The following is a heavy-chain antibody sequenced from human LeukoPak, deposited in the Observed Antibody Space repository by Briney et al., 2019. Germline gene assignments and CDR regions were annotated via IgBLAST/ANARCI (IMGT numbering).Heavy chain of an antibody. Sequence: PGESLRLSCEASGFIFSNHWMHWVRQTPGKGLVWLSRISGDGSDTTYVDSVRGRFTISRDNAKNTLYLQMNSLRAEDTAVYYCARVSERGLPPDYWGQGTLVTVSS. D-gene: IGHD2-15*01. V-gene: IGHV3-74*01. CDR1: GFIFSNHW. J-gene: IGHJ4*02. CDR2: ISGDGSDT. CDR3: ARVSERGLPPDY.